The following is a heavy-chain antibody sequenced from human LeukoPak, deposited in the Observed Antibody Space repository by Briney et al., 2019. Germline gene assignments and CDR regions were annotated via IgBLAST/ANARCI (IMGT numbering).Heavy chain of an antibody. J-gene: IGHJ4*02. V-gene: IGHV1-8*01. CDR1: GYTFTSYD. CDR3: ATELRWKDH. Sequence: GASVKVSCKAPGYTFTSYDINWVRQATGQGLEWMGWMNPNSGNTGYAQKFQGRVTMTRDTSISTAYMELSSLTSEDTAVYYCATELRWKDHWGQGTLVTVSS. D-gene: IGHD4-23*01. CDR2: MNPNSGNT.